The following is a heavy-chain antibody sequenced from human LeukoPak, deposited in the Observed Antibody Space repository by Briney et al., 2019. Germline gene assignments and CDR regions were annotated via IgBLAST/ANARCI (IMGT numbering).Heavy chain of an antibody. CDR1: GYTFTSYY. CDR3: ARGRFGGGDY. J-gene: IGHJ4*02. CDR2: INPSGGST. V-gene: IGHV1-46*01. D-gene: IGHD3-10*01. Sequence: ASVKVSCKASGYTFTSYYMHWVRQGPGQGLEWMGMINPSGGSTTYPQKFQDRVTMTRETSTSTVTMDLSSLRSDDTAVYYCARGRFGGGDYWGQGTLVTVS.